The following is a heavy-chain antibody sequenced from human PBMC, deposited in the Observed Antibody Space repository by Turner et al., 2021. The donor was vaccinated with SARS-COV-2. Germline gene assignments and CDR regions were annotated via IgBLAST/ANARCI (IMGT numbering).Heavy chain of an antibody. V-gene: IGHV4-4*02. J-gene: IGHJ4*02. CDR2: IYHSGSN. D-gene: IGHD2-2*01. CDR3: ARRYCSSTSCPNYFDY. CDR1: GGSISSSNW. Sequence: VQPQESGPGLVKPSGTLSPTCAGSGGSISSSNWWSWVRQPPGKGREWIGEIYHSGSNNYNPSLKSRVTISVDKSKNQFSLKLSSVTAADTAVYYCARRYCSSTSCPNYFDYWGQGTLVTVSS.